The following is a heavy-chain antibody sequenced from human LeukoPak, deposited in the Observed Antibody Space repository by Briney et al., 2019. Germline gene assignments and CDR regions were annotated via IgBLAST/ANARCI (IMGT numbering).Heavy chain of an antibody. CDR3: ARHWRAREWLVPFDF. J-gene: IGHJ4*02. CDR1: GFTVSSNY. Sequence: PRGSLRLSCAASGFTVSSNYMSWVRQAPGKGLEWVSVIYSGGSTYYADSVKGRFTISRDNSKNTLYLQMNGLRAEDTAVYYCARHWRAREWLVPFDFWGQGTLVTVSS. V-gene: IGHV3-66*04. CDR2: IYSGGST. D-gene: IGHD6-19*01.